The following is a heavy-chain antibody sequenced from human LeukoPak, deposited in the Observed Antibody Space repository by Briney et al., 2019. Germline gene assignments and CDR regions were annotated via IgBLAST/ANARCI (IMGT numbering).Heavy chain of an antibody. CDR1: GFTFSSYA. CDR3: ARGSGFGAYYYYMDV. CDR2: ISYDGSNK. Sequence: PGGSLRLSCAASGFTFSSYAMHWVRQAPGKGLEWVAVISYDGSNKYYAASVKGRFTISRDNSKNTLYLQMNSLRAEDTAVYYCARGSGFGAYYYYMDVWGKGTTVTVSS. D-gene: IGHD3-10*01. V-gene: IGHV3-30*04. J-gene: IGHJ6*03.